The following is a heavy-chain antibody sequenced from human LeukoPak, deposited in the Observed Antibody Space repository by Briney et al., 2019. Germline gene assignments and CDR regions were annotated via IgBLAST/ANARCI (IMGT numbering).Heavy chain of an antibody. CDR2: IYTSGST. J-gene: IGHJ4*02. D-gene: IGHD6-13*01. V-gene: IGHV4-4*07. Sequence: PSETLSLTCTVSGGSISSYYWSWIRPPAGKGLEWIGRIYTSGSTNYNPSLKRRVTRSQDKPKHQFSLKLSSVTAADTAVYYCASGYSSSWHYFDYWGQGTLVTVSS. CDR1: GGSISSYY. CDR3: ASGYSSSWHYFDY.